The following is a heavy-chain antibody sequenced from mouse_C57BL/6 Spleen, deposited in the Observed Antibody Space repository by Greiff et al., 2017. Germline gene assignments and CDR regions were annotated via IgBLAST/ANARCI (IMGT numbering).Heavy chain of an antibody. J-gene: IGHJ2*01. D-gene: IGHD2-12*01. V-gene: IGHV5-4*01. CDR2: ISDGGSYT. Sequence: EVKLVESGGGLVKPGGSLKLSCAASGFTFSSYAMSWVRQTPEKRLEWVATISDGGSYTYYPDNVKGRFTISRDNAKNNLYLQMSHLKSEDTAMYYCARELDSFDYWGQGTTLTVSS. CDR1: GFTFSSYA. CDR3: ARELDSFDY.